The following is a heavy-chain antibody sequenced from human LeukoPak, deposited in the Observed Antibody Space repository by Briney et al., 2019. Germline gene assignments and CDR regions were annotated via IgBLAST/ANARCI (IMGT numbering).Heavy chain of an antibody. CDR2: INPNSGGT. CDR1: GYTFTGYY. V-gene: IGHV1-2*06. J-gene: IGHJ4*02. Sequence: ASVKVSCKASGYTFTGYYMHWVRQAPGQGLDWMGLINPNSGGTNYAQNFQGRVTMTRDTSISTAYMELSRLRSDDTAVYSCARDSAAVAGSGILFDYWGQGTLVTVSS. D-gene: IGHD6-19*01. CDR3: ARDSAAVAGSGILFDY.